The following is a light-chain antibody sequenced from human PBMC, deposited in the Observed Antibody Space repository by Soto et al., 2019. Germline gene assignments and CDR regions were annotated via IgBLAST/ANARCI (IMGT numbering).Light chain of an antibody. V-gene: IGKV3-20*01. CDR1: QSVSSTY. J-gene: IGKJ5*01. CDR3: QQYGSSRVT. CDR2: GAS. Sequence: EIVLTQSPGTLSLSPGERATLSCRASQSVSSTYLAWYQQKPGQPPRLLIYGASSRATGIPDRFSGSGSGTDFTLTITRLESEDFAVYYCQQYGSSRVTFGQGKRLDIK.